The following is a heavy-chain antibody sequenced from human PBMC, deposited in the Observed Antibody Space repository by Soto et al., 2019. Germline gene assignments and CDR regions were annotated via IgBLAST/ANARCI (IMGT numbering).Heavy chain of an antibody. D-gene: IGHD4-17*01. CDR2: MNPNSGNT. V-gene: IGHV1-8*01. Sequence: QVQLVQSGAEVKKPGASVKVSCKASGYTFTSYNINWVRQATGQGLEWMGWMNPNSGNTGYAQKFQGRVTMTRNTSISTAYMELSSLRSEDTAVYYCARVYYGDYVAWFDPWGQGTLVTVSS. CDR1: GYTFTSYN. CDR3: ARVYYGDYVAWFDP. J-gene: IGHJ5*02.